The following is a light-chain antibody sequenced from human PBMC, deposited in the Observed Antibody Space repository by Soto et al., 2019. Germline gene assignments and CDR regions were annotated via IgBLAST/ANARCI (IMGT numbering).Light chain of an antibody. V-gene: IGKV3-15*01. J-gene: IGKJ1*01. CDR3: QQYNNWPRT. CDR2: GAS. CDR1: QSVSSN. Sequence: EIVMTQSPATLSVSPGERATLSFRASQSVSSNLAWYQQKPGQAPRLLIYGASTRAAGIPARFNGSGSGTEFTPTISSLQSEDVAVYYCQQYNNWPRTFGEGTKVEIK.